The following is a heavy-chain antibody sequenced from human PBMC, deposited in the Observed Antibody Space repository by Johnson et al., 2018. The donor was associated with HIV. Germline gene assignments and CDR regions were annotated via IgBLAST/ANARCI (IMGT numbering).Heavy chain of an antibody. J-gene: IGHJ3*02. V-gene: IGHV3-66*01. CDR1: GFTVGTKY. CDR3: AKERQLVRSFDI. CDR2: IYSGGST. Sequence: VQLVESGGGLVQPGGSLRLSCVASGFTVGTKYMSWIRQAPGKGLEWVSVIYSGGSTYYADSVKGRFTISRENAKNSLYLQMNSLRAEDTAMYYCAKERQLVRSFDIWGQGTMVTVSS. D-gene: IGHD6-6*01.